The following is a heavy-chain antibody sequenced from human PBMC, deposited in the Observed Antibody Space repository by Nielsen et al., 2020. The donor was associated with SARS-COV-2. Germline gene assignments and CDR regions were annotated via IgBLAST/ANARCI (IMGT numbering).Heavy chain of an antibody. CDR3: ARLHQSEDFLEGLDS. V-gene: IGHV5-51*01. D-gene: IGHD3-3*01. CDR1: GYSFVSYW. J-gene: IGHJ4*02. CDR2: IYPGDSDT. Sequence: GESLKISCQGSGYSFVSYWIAWVRQMPEKGLEWMGLIYPGDSDTRYNPSIEGQVIMSVDKSINTAYLQLSSLKASDTAVYYCARLHQSEDFLEGLDSWGQGTLVIVSS.